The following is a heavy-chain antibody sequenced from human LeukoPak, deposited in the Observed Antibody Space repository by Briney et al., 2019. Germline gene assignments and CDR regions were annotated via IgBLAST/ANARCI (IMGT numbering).Heavy chain of an antibody. D-gene: IGHD2-2*01. Sequence: ASVKVSCKASGYTFTSYAMHWVRQAPGQRLEWMGWINAGNGNTKYSQKFQGRVTITRDTSASTAYMELSSLRSEDTAVYYCARDRVVLAAIGFDPWGQGTLVTVSS. CDR3: ARDRVVLAAIGFDP. CDR2: INAGNGNT. CDR1: GYTFTSYA. J-gene: IGHJ5*02. V-gene: IGHV1-3*01.